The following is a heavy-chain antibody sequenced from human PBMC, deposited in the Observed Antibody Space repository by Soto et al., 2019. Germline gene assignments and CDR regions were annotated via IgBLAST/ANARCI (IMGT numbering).Heavy chain of an antibody. V-gene: IGHV4-4*02. CDR2: IYHSGST. J-gene: IGHJ4*02. Sequence: PSETLSLTCAVSGGSISSSNWWSWVRQPPGKGLEWIGEIYHSGSTNYNPSLKSRVTISVGKSKNQFSLKLSSVTAADTAVYYCAIHYYDSSGYYYFDYWGQGTLVTVSS. CDR1: GGSISSSNW. CDR3: AIHYYDSSGYYYFDY. D-gene: IGHD3-22*01.